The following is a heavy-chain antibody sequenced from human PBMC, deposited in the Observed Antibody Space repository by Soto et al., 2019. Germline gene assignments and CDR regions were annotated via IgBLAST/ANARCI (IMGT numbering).Heavy chain of an antibody. CDR1: GFTFSSYG. V-gene: IGHV3-30*18. J-gene: IGHJ4*02. CDR2: ISYDGNNK. D-gene: IGHD1-26*01. Sequence: QVQLVESGGGVVQPGRSLRLSCEASGFTFSSYGMHWVRQAPGKGLEWVAVISYDGNNKYYADSVKGRFTISRDNSKNTLYLQMNSLIAEDTAVYYCAKGAWGGSYYAIVYWGQGTLVTVSS. CDR3: AKGAWGGSYYAIVY.